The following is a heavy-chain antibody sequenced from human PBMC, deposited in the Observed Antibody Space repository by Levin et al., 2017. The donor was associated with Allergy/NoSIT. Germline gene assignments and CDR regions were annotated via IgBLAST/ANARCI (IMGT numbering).Heavy chain of an antibody. CDR2: ISGSGGST. V-gene: IGHV3-23*01. CDR3: ARATHIVSDWYFFFDY. CDR1: GFTFSSYA. Sequence: QTGGSLRLSCAASGFTFSSYAMNWVRQAPGRGLEWVSGISGSGGSTYYADSVKGRFTVSRDNSKNTLYVQMNSLRAEDTAVYYCARATHIVSDWYFFFDYWGQGTLVTVSS. J-gene: IGHJ4*02. D-gene: IGHD2-21*02.